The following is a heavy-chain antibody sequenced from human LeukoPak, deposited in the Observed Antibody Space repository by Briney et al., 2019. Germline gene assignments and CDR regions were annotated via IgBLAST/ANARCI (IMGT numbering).Heavy chain of an antibody. Sequence: ASVKVSCKASGYTFTGYYMHWVRQAPGQGLEWMGWISAYNGNTNYAQKLQGRVTMTTDTSTSTAYMELRSLRSDDTAVYYCARARPAVDYWGQGTLVTVSS. CDR3: ARARPAVDY. J-gene: IGHJ4*02. V-gene: IGHV1-18*04. CDR1: GYTFTGYY. D-gene: IGHD6-6*01. CDR2: ISAYNGNT.